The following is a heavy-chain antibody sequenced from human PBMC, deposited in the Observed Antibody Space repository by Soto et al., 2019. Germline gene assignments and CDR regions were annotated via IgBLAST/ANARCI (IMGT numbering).Heavy chain of an antibody. V-gene: IGHV1-18*01. J-gene: IGHJ4*02. CDR1: GYTFSPNG. D-gene: IGHD5-12*01. CDR2: ISVDNGNT. CDR3: ARGYLDDAYEGVDY. Sequence: QVQLEQSEGEVKKPGASVKFSCKASGYTFSPNGFSWVRKAPGQGLEWMGWISVDNGNTKYAQKLQGRFTMTTDTSTSTAYAELTSLRSDDTAVYYCARGYLDDAYEGVDYWGQGTLVTVSS.